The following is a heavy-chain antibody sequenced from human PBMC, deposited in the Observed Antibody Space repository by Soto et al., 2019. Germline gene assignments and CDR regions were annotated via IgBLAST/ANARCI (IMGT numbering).Heavy chain of an antibody. CDR1: GGSISSSSYY. J-gene: IGHJ5*02. CDR3: ARQNLVYFWRGNWLDH. CDR2: IYYSGST. Sequence: QLQLQESGPGLVKPSETLSLTCTVSGGSISSSSYYWGWIRQPPGKGLEWIGSIYYSGSTYYNPSLKSRVTRSVDTSKNQFSLKLSSVTAADTAVYYWARQNLVYFWRGNWLDHWGQGTLVNVSS. V-gene: IGHV4-39*01. D-gene: IGHD3-3*01.